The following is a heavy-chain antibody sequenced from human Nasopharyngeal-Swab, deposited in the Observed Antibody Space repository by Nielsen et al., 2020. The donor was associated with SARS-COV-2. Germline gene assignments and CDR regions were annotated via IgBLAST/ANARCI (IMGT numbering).Heavy chain of an antibody. CDR3: AKSPVAAHRLFDY. D-gene: IGHD6-19*01. CDR2: ISGSGGST. V-gene: IGHV3-23*01. Sequence: GESLKISCAASGFTFSSYAMSWVRQAPGKGLEWVSAISGSGGSTYYADSVKGRFTISRDNSKNTLYLQMNSLRAEDTAVYYCAKSPVAAHRLFDYWGQGTLVTVSS. J-gene: IGHJ4*02. CDR1: GFTFSSYA.